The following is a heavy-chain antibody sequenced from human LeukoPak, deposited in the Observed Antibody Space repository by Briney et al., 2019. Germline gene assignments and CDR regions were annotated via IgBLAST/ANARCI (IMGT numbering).Heavy chain of an antibody. CDR2: IYYSGST. Sequence: SETLSLTCTVSGGSVSSGGYCWSWIRQHPGKGLEWIGYIYYSGSTYYNPSLKSRVTISVDTSKNQFSLKLSSVTAADTAVYYCASGIAAHIDYWGQGTLVTVSS. CDR3: ASGIAAHIDY. V-gene: IGHV4-31*03. J-gene: IGHJ4*02. CDR1: GGSVSSGGYC. D-gene: IGHD6-6*01.